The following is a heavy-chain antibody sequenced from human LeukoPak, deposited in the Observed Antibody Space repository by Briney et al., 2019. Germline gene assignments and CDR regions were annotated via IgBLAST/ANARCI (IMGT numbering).Heavy chain of an antibody. D-gene: IGHD3-9*01. J-gene: IGHJ4*02. CDR1: GYTFTGYY. CDR3: ARGRFFDWSFHFDY. CDR2: INPNSGAT. Sequence: ASVKVSCKASGYTFTGYYMHWVRQAPGQGLEWMGWINPNSGATNYAQDFQGRVTMTRDTSISTAYLELSRLRADDTAIFYCARGRFFDWSFHFDYWGRGTLVTVSS. V-gene: IGHV1-2*02.